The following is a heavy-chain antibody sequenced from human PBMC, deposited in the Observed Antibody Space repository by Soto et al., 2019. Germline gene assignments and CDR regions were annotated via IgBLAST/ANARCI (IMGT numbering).Heavy chain of an antibody. CDR2: INPSGGST. J-gene: IGHJ6*02. D-gene: IGHD3-10*01. V-gene: IGHV1-46*01. CDR3: ARPSITMVRGVISPYYYYGMDV. Sequence: QVQLVQSGAEVKKPGASVKVSCKASGYTFTSYYMHWVRQAPGKGLEWMGIINPSGGSTSYAQKFQGRVTMTRDTSTSTVYMELSSLRSEDTAVYYCARPSITMVRGVISPYYYYGMDVWGQGTTVTVSS. CDR1: GYTFTSYY.